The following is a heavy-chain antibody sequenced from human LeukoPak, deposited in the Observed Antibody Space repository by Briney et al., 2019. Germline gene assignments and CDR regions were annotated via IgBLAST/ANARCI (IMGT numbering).Heavy chain of an antibody. CDR2: IKQDGSEK. Sequence: PGGSLRLSCAASGFTFSSYWMSWVRQAPGKGPEWVANIKQDGSEKYYVDSVKGRFTISRDNAKNSLYLQMNSLRAEDTAVYYCARGGSYYSFDYWGQGTLVTVSS. CDR1: GFTFSSYW. J-gene: IGHJ4*02. V-gene: IGHV3-7*04. D-gene: IGHD1-26*01. CDR3: ARGGSYYSFDY.